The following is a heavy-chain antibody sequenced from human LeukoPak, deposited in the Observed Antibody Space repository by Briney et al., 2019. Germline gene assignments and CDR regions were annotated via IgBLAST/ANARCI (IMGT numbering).Heavy chain of an antibody. D-gene: IGHD3-22*01. J-gene: IGHJ5*02. CDR3: ARDVGEAGYYDSSP. Sequence: PGGSLRLSCAASGFTFTTYWMTWVRQAPGKGLEWVASINQDGTEKYYVDSVKGRFTISRDNAKNSLYLQMNSLRAEDTAVYYCARDVGEAGYYDSSPWGQGTLVTVSS. CDR1: GFTFTTYW. V-gene: IGHV3-7*01. CDR2: INQDGTEK.